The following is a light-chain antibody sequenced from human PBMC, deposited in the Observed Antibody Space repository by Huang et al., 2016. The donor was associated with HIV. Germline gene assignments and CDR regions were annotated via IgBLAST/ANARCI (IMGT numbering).Light chain of an antibody. CDR1: QDISNY. V-gene: IGKV1-33*01. Sequence: DIQMTQSPSSLSASVGDRVTITCQASQDISNYLNWYQQKPGKAPKLLIYDASNLETGVPSRFSGSRSVTHFTFTINNLQPEDIATYYCQQYDNLHTFGQGTKLEIK. J-gene: IGKJ2*01. CDR2: DAS. CDR3: QQYDNLHT.